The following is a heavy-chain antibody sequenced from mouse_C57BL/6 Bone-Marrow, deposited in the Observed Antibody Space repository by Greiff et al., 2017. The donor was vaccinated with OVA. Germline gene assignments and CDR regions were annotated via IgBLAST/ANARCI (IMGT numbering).Heavy chain of an antibody. CDR1: GYSFTSYY. CDR2: IYPGSGNT. CDR3: ARNYYGSSFHWYFDV. V-gene: IGHV1-66*01. Sequence: QVQLQQSGPELVKPGASVKISCKASGYSFTSYYIHWVKQRPGQGLEWIGWIYPGSGNTKYNEKFKGKATLTADTSSSTAYMQLSSLTSEDSAVYYCARNYYGSSFHWYFDVWGTGTTVTVPS. J-gene: IGHJ1*03. D-gene: IGHD1-1*01.